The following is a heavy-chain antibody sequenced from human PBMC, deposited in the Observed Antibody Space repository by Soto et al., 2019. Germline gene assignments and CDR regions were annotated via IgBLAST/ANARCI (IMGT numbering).Heavy chain of an antibody. CDR3: ARPLYYDYVWGSYRTMTGYYFDY. D-gene: IGHD3-16*02. CDR1: GFTFSSYA. J-gene: IGHJ4*02. V-gene: IGHV3-33*08. Sequence: QVQLVESGGGVVQPGRSLRLSCAASGFTFSSYAMHWVRQAPGKGLEWVAVIWYDGSNKYYADSVKGRFTISRDNSKNTLYLQMNSLRAEDTAVYYCARPLYYDYVWGSYRTMTGYYFDYWGQGTLVTVSS. CDR2: IWYDGSNK.